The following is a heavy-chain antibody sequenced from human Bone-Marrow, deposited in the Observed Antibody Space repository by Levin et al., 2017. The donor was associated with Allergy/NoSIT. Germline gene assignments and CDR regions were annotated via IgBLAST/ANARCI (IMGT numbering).Heavy chain of an antibody. CDR3: VKDIVFGTSSWALDY. D-gene: IGHD6-13*01. V-gene: IGHV3-30*18. CDR1: GFSFSSFG. CDR2: ISYDGNDK. J-gene: IGHJ4*02. Sequence: PGGSLRLSCAASGFSFSSFGMHWVRQAPGKGLEWVAVISYDGNDKYYADSVKGRFTISRDTPKNTLYLQMNILRTEDTAVYYCVKDIVFGTSSWALDYWGQGALVTVSS.